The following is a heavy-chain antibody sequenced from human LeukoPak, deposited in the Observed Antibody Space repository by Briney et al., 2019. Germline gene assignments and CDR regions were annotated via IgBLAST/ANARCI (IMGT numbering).Heavy chain of an antibody. CDR3: ARDLDYYDSSGYPHMDV. D-gene: IGHD3-22*01. CDR1: GYTFTSYY. CDR2: INPSGGST. V-gene: IGHV1-46*01. J-gene: IGHJ6*03. Sequence: ASVKVSCKASGYTFTSYYMHWVRQAPGQGLEWMGIINPSGGSTSYAQKFQGRVTMTRDTSTSTVYMELSSLRSEDTAVYYCARDLDYYDSSGYPHMDVWGKGTTVTVSS.